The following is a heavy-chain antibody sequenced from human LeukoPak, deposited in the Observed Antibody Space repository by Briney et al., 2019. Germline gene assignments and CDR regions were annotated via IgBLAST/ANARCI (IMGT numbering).Heavy chain of an antibody. CDR1: GFTFSSYG. J-gene: IGHJ5*02. CDR3: ASSSRYPNWFDP. CDR2: ISGSGGST. Sequence: GGSLRLSCAASGFTFSSYGMSWVRQAPGKGLEWVSAISGSGGSTYYADSVKGRFTISRDNAKNSLYLQMNSLRAEDTAVYYCASSSRYPNWFDPWGQGTLVTVSS. V-gene: IGHV3-23*01. D-gene: IGHD6-13*01.